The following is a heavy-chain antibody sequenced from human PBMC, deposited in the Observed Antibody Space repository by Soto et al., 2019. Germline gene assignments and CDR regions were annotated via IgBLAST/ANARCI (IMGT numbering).Heavy chain of an antibody. J-gene: IGHJ5*02. CDR2: IVPMNGSP. CDR3: AFAPNWIYQLTRS. CDR1: GGMFYSSA. Sequence: QVQLVQSGAEVKKPGSSVRVSCKASGGMFYSSAINWVRQAPGQGLEWMGGIVPMNGSPKYAQEFLGRVTFSADTSATTVYMDPRGLKSEDTDVYYCAFAPNWIYQLTRSWGRGTQVTVSS. V-gene: IGHV1-69*06. D-gene: IGHD2-2*01.